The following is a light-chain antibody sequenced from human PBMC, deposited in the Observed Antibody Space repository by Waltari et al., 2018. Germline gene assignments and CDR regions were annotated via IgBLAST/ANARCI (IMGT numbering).Light chain of an antibody. Sequence: QSALTQPASVSGSPGQAILISCTGTGSDVGGYDYVSWYKQYPGKAPRLIIYDVYNRPSVFSNRFSGSKSYNTAALTSSGLQAEDESVYYGSSYTSSGVVFVGGTKLTVL. CDR3: SSYTSSGVV. V-gene: IGLV2-14*01. CDR1: GSDVGGYDY. CDR2: DVY. J-gene: IGLJ2*01.